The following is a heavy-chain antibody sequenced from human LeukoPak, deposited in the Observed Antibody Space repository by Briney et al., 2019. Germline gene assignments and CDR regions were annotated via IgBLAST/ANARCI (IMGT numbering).Heavy chain of an antibody. Sequence: SETLSLTCTVSGGSISSSSYYWGWIRQPPGKGLEWIGSIYYSGSTYYNPSLKSRVTISVDTSKNQFSLKLSSVTAADTAVYYCARGTTSTMIVSSYFDYWGQGTLVTVSS. V-gene: IGHV4-39*07. J-gene: IGHJ4*02. CDR2: IYYSGST. D-gene: IGHD3-22*01. CDR1: GGSISSSSYY. CDR3: ARGTTSTMIVSSYFDY.